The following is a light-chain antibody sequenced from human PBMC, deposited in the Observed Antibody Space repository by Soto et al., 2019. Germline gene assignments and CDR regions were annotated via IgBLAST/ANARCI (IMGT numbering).Light chain of an antibody. J-gene: IGLJ1*01. Sequence: QSALTQPASVSGSPGQSITISCTGTSSDVGSYNLVSWYQQHPGKAPKLMICEVSKRPSGVSNRFSGSKSGNTASLTISGLQAEDEADYYCCSYAGSSTDVFGTGTKVTVL. CDR3: CSYAGSSTDV. V-gene: IGLV2-23*02. CDR2: EVS. CDR1: SSDVGSYNL.